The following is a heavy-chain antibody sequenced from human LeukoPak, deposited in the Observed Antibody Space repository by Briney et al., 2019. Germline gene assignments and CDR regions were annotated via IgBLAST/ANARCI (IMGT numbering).Heavy chain of an antibody. J-gene: IGHJ6*03. V-gene: IGHV4-34*01. D-gene: IGHD5-12*01. CDR1: GGSFSGYY. Sequence: SETLSLTCAVYGGSFSGYYWSWIRQPPGKGLEWIGEINHSGSTNYNPSLKSRVTISVDTSKNQFSLKLSSVTAADTAVYYCARDRGYSGYDYYYYYYMDVWGKGTTVTVSS. CDR3: ARDRGYSGYDYYYYYYMDV. CDR2: INHSGST.